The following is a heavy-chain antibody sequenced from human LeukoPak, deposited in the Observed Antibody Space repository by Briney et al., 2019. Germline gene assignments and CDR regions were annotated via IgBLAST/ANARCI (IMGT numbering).Heavy chain of an antibody. J-gene: IGHJ5*02. CDR2: TNGDGSDT. D-gene: IGHD3-9*01. V-gene: IGHV3-74*01. CDR1: GFTFTRYW. CDR3: ARGVLRYFDWLLRYNWFDP. Sequence: GGSLRLSCAASGFTFTRYWMHWVRQAPGKGLVWVSCTNGDGSDTSYADSVKGRFTISRDNAKNTLHLQMNSLRAEDTAVYYCARGVLRYFDWLLRYNWFDPWGQGTLVTVSS.